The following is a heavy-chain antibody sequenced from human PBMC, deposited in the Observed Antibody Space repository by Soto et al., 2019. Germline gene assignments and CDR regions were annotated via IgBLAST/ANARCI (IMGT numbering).Heavy chain of an antibody. CDR1: CGSFSGYY. CDR3: ARRAMIVVVITTDWFDP. J-gene: IGHJ5*02. D-gene: IGHD3-22*01. Sequence: PSETLSLTCAVYCGSFSGYYWSWIRQPPGKGLEWIGEINHSGSTNYNPSLKSRVTISVDTSKNQFSLKLSSVTAADTAVYYCARRAMIVVVITTDWFDPWGQGTLVTVSS. V-gene: IGHV4-34*01. CDR2: INHSGST.